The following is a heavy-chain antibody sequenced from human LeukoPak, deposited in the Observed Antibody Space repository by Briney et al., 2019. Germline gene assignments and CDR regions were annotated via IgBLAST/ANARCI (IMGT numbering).Heavy chain of an antibody. CDR3: AKSKNKGRGYSYGSFDY. CDR1: GFTFDDYA. Sequence: PGRSLRLSCAASGFTFDDYAMHWVRQAPGKGLEWVSGISWNSGSIGYADSVKGRFTISRDNAKNSLYLQMNSLRAEDTALYYCAKSKNKGRGYSYGSFDYWGQGTLVTVSS. V-gene: IGHV3-9*01. J-gene: IGHJ4*02. CDR2: ISWNSGSI. D-gene: IGHD5-18*01.